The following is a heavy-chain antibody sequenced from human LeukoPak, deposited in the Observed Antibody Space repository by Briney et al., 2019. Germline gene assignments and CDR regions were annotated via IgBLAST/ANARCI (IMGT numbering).Heavy chain of an antibody. Sequence: GASVKVSCKASGYTFTTYGISWVRQAPGQGLEWMGIINPSGGSTSYAQKFQGRVTMTRDMSTSTVYMELSSLRSEDAAVYYCARAPVSSGSGYYYYMDVWGKGTTVTVSS. CDR3: ARAPVSSGSGYYYYMDV. CDR2: INPSGGST. V-gene: IGHV1-46*01. D-gene: IGHD1-26*01. J-gene: IGHJ6*03. CDR1: GYTFTTYG.